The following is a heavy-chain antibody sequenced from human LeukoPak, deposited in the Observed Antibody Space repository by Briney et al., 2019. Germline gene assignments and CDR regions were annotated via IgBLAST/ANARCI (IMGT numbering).Heavy chain of an antibody. J-gene: IGHJ4*02. D-gene: IGHD3-10*01. Sequence: GGSLRLSCAASGLSISNDWMSWVRQAPGKGLEWVARVRSKSAGETTDYAAPVKGRFTISRDDSKNTLYLQMNSLKTEDTAVYYCTLIQGWGSGSYYRDFWGQGTLVTVSS. CDR3: TLIQGWGSGSYYRDF. V-gene: IGHV3-15*01. CDR2: VRSKSAGETT. CDR1: GLSISNDW.